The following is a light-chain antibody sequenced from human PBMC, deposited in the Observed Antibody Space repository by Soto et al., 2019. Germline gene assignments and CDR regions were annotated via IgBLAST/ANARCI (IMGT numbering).Light chain of an antibody. CDR2: DAS. CDR1: QSVSGW. V-gene: IGKV1-5*01. J-gene: IGKJ3*01. Sequence: TQPVSPLSSSVGYTVTFTCRASQSVSGWLAWYQQKPGEAPKLLIYDASALPRGVPSRFSGSGSGTKFTLTIACLQPDDFTTYNCQLAESCSGSFAAGTRLAIK. CDR3: QLAESCSGS.